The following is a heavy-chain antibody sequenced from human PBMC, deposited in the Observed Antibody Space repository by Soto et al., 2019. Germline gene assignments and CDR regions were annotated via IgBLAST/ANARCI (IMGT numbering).Heavy chain of an antibody. CDR2: INPNSGGT. V-gene: IGHV1-2*04. CDR3: ARAYGSRNYHYYYGMDV. Sequence: ASVKVSCKASGYTFTGYYMHWVRQAPGQGLEWMGWINPNSGGTNYAQKFQGWVTMTRDTSISTAYMELSRLRSDATALYCCARAYGSRNYHYYYGMDVWGQGTTVTVSS. D-gene: IGHD3-10*01. CDR1: GYTFTGYY. J-gene: IGHJ6*02.